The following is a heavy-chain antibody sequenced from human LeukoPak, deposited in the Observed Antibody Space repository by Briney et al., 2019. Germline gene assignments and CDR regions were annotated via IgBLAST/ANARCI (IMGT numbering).Heavy chain of an antibody. J-gene: IGHJ5*02. CDR1: GYKFTDSY. CDR2: IFPKSGKA. D-gene: IGHD2-8*02. CDR3: TRDRGTAHRSWFDP. Sequence: ASVKVSCKASGYKFTDSYIHWVRQAPGQGVEWMGWIFPKSGKAKYSQTFQGRVTMTRDTSVDTVYMEVIRLTPDDTAVYYCTRDRGTAHRSWFDPWGQGTLVTVSS. V-gene: IGHV1-2*02.